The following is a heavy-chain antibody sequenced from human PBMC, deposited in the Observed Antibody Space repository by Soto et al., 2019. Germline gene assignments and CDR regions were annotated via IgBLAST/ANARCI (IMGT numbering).Heavy chain of an antibody. Sequence: ASVKVSCKASGFTFTSSAVQWVRQARGQRLEWIGWIVVGSGNTNYAQKFQERVTITRDMSTSTAYMELSSLRSEDTAVYYCAAGGVPATAIHGNYFDYWGQGTLVTVSS. D-gene: IGHD2-2*02. CDR1: GFTFTSSA. V-gene: IGHV1-58*01. J-gene: IGHJ4*02. CDR2: IVVGSGNT. CDR3: AAGGVPATAIHGNYFDY.